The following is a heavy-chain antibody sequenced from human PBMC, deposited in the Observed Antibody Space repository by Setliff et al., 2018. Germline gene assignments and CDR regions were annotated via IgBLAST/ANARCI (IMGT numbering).Heavy chain of an antibody. V-gene: IGHV1-18*01. Sequence: GASVKVSCKASGYILNSYGISWVRQAPGQGLEWMGWISSYNDITNYAQRFQGRVTLTTDMSTSAAYMELRSLRTDDTAVYYCAISTLSICSGGTCPNVFDVWGQGTMVTVSS. D-gene: IGHD2-15*01. CDR1: GYILNSYG. CDR2: ISSYNDIT. CDR3: AISTLSICSGGTCPNVFDV. J-gene: IGHJ3*01.